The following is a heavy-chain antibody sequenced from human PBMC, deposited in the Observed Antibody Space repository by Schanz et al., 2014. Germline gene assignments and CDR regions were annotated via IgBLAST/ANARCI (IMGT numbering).Heavy chain of an antibody. Sequence: DVQLVESGGGLVQPGGSLRLSCAASGFTFTGHWMSWVRQAPGKGLEWVTNIKEDGSKKFYVDSVRGRFTISRDNAKNLLYLQLNSLTAEDTAVYHCARDSRYCTGVDCKGDAFDLWGQGTLVTVSS. V-gene: IGHV3-7*01. CDR1: GFTFTGHW. J-gene: IGHJ3*01. CDR2: IKEDGSKK. CDR3: ARDSRYCTGVDCKGDAFDL. D-gene: IGHD2-8*02.